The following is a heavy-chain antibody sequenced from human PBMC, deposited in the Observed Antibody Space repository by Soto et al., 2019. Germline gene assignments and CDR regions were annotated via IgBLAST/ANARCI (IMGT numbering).Heavy chain of an antibody. CDR2: ISSSSSTI. CDR1: GFTFSSYS. Sequence: GGSLRLSCAASGFTFSSYSMNWVRQAPGKGLEWVSYISSSSSTIYYADSVKGRFTISRDNAKNSLYLQMNSLRAEDTAVYYCARGVLMVYAISDYWGQGTLVTXSS. V-gene: IGHV3-48*01. J-gene: IGHJ4*02. CDR3: ARGVLMVYAISDY. D-gene: IGHD2-8*01.